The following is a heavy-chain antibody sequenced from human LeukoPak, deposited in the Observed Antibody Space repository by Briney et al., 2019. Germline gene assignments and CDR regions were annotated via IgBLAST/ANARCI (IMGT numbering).Heavy chain of an antibody. J-gene: IGHJ3*02. CDR1: GGSIRNSSYY. D-gene: IGHD2-21*01. CDR2: IYYSGST. CDR3: ARDWVIAGTFDI. V-gene: IGHV4-39*07. Sequence: SETLSLTCTVAGGSIRNSSYYWGRIRQPPGKGLEWIGSIYYSGSTYYNPSLKSRVTISIDTSKNQFSLKLSSVTAADTAVFYCARDWVIAGTFDIWGQGTMVTVSS.